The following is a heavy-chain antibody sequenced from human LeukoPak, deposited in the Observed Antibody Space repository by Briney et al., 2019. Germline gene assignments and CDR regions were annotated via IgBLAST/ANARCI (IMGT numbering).Heavy chain of an antibody. J-gene: IGHJ4*02. D-gene: IGHD3-10*01. CDR3: ARVAGSGSLNFDY. CDR1: GYSISSGYY. CDR2: IYHSGST. V-gene: IGHV4-38-2*02. Sequence: TASETLSLTCTVSGYSISSGYYWGWIRQPPGKGLEWIGSIYHSGSTYYNPSLKSRVTISVDTSKNQFSLKLSSVTAADTAVYYCARVAGSGSLNFDYWGQGTLVTVSS.